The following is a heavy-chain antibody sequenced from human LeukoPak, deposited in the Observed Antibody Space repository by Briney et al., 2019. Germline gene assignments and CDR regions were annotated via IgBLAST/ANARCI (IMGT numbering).Heavy chain of an antibody. CDR1: GFTFSSYG. Sequence: GGSLRLSCAASGFTFSSYGMHWVRQAPGKGLEWVAFIRYDGSNKYYADSVKGRFTISRDNSKNTLYLQMNSLRAEDTAVYYCAKDSSIAALGWFDPWGQGTLVTVSS. CDR3: AKDSSIAALGWFDP. J-gene: IGHJ5*02. CDR2: IRYDGSNK. V-gene: IGHV3-30*02. D-gene: IGHD6-6*01.